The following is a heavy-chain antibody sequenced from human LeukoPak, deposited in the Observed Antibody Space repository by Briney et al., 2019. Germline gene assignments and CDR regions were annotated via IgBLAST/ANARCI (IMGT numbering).Heavy chain of an antibody. CDR3: ARLHFHTMNFDL. V-gene: IGHV4-61*01. CDR1: GGSVSSGSYY. D-gene: IGHD3-22*01. J-gene: IGHJ2*01. CDR2: IYYSGST. Sequence: SETLSLTCTVSGGSVSSGSYYWSWIRQPPGKGLEWIGYIYYSGSTNYNPSPKSRVTISVDTSKNQFSLKLSSVTAADTAVYYCARLHFHTMNFDLWGRGTLVTVSS.